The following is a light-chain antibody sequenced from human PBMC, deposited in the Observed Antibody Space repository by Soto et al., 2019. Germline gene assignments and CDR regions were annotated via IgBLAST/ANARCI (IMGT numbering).Light chain of an antibody. CDR1: SSDIGGYSY. CDR3: CSYTSGSTLVV. Sequence: QSALTQPASVSGSPGQSITISCTETSSDIGGYSYVSWYQHLPGKAPKLLISDVKNRRSGVSNRFSGSKSGNTASLIISGLQAEDEGDYYCCSYTSGSTLVVFGGGTKLTVL. V-gene: IGLV2-14*03. CDR2: DVK. J-gene: IGLJ2*01.